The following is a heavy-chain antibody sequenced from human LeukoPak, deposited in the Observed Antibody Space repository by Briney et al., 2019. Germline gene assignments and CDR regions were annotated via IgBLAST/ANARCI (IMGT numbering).Heavy chain of an antibody. CDR2: IYTSGST. V-gene: IGHV4-4*07. CDR3: ASSTARYFDWSTVKGDYYYYMDV. D-gene: IGHD3-9*01. CDR1: GGSISSYY. Sequence: SETLSLTCTVSGGSISSYYWSWIRQPAGKGLEWIGRIYTSGSTNYNPSLKSRVTMSVDTSKNQFSLKLSSVTAADTAVYYCASSTARYFDWSTVKGDYYYYMDVWGKGTTVTISS. J-gene: IGHJ6*03.